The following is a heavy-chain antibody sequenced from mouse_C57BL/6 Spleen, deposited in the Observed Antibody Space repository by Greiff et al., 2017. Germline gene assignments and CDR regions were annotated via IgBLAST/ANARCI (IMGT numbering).Heavy chain of an antibody. J-gene: IGHJ2*01. V-gene: IGHV1-54*01. CDR2: INPGSGGT. CDR3: ARSWDY. CDR1: GYAFTNYL. Sequence: VQLQQSGAELVRPGTSVKVSCKASGYAFTNYLIEWVKQWPGQGLEWIGVINPGSGGTNYNEKFKGKATLTADKSSSTAYMQLSSLTSEDSAVYFCARSWDYWGQGTTLTVSS.